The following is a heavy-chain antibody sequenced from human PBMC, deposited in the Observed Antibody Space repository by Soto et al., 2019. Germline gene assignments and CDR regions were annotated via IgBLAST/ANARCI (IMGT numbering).Heavy chain of an antibody. D-gene: IGHD1-26*01. J-gene: IGHJ5*02. CDR3: ARDAARGSYSVGLNWFDP. CDR2: IIPIFGTA. CDR1: GGTFSSYA. V-gene: IGHV1-69*01. Sequence: QVQLVQSGAEVKKPGSSVKVSCKASGGTFSSYAISWVRQAPGHGLEWMGGIIPIFGTANYAQKFQGRVTITADESTSTAYMELSRLRSEDTAVYYCARDAARGSYSVGLNWFDPWGQGTLVTVSS.